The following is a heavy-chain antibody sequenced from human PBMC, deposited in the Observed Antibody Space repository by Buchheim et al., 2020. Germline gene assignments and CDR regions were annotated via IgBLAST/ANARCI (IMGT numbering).Heavy chain of an antibody. CDR2: ISSIGSTI. J-gene: IGHJ6*02. V-gene: IGHV3-48*03. D-gene: IGHD3-22*01. Sequence: EVQLVESGGGLVQPGGSLRLSCAASGFTFSSYEMNWVRQAPGKGLEWVSYISSIGSTIYYADSVKVRLTISLDNDKNPMYLQMNSLRAEDTAVYYCAREGGSWYYDSSDYGMDVWGQGNT. CDR3: AREGGSWYYDSSDYGMDV. CDR1: GFTFSSYE.